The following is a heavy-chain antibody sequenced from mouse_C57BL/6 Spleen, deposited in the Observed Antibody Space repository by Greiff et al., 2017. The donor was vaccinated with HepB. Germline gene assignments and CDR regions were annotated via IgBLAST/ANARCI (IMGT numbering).Heavy chain of an antibody. CDR2: ISDGGSYT. CDR3: ARDGSSLWCFDV. D-gene: IGHD1-1*01. CDR1: GFTFSSYA. V-gene: IGHV5-4*01. Sequence: EVKLMESGGGLVKPGGSLKLSCAASGFTFSSYAMSWVRQTPEKRLEWVATISDGGSYTYYPDNVKGRFTISRDNAKNNLYLQMSHLKSEDTAMYYCARDGSSLWCFDVWGTGTTVTVSS. J-gene: IGHJ1*03.